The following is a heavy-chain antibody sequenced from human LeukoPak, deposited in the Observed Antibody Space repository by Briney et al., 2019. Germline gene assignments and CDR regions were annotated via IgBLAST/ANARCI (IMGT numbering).Heavy chain of an antibody. Sequence: PSETLSLTCAVYGGSFSGYYWSWIRQPPGKGLEWIGEINHSGSTNYNPSLKSRVTISVDTSKNQFSLKPSSVTAADTAVYYCARRERWLQIGAFDIWGQGTMVTVSS. CDR1: GGSFSGYY. J-gene: IGHJ3*02. D-gene: IGHD5-24*01. CDR3: ARRERWLQIGAFDI. V-gene: IGHV4-34*01. CDR2: INHSGST.